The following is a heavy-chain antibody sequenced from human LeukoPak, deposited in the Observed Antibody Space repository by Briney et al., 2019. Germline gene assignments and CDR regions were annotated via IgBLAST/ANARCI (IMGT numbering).Heavy chain of an antibody. CDR1: GYTFSDYY. CDR3: ARGPNTGAIDY. J-gene: IGHJ4*02. V-gene: IGHV1-2*02. CDR2: INPNSGDT. D-gene: IGHD7-27*01. Sequence: GASVKVSCKASGYTFSDYYMHWMRQAPGQGLEWMGWINPNSGDTNYAQKFKGRVTMTRDTSISTAYMELSSLTSDDTAVYYCARGPNTGAIDYWGQGTLVTVSS.